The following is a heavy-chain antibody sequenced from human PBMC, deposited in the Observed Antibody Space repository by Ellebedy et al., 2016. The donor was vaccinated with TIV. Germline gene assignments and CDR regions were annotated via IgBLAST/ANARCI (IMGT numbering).Heavy chain of an antibody. V-gene: IGHV3-15*01. CDR2: IKSKTDGGTT. D-gene: IGHD2-15*01. CDR1: GFTFSNAW. J-gene: IGHJ4*02. Sequence: GESLKISCAASGFTFSNAWMSWVRQAPGKGLEWVGRIKSKTDGGTTDYAAPVKGRFTISRDDSKNTLYLQMNSLKTEDTAVYYCTTEWALYCSGGSCYKGFDYWGQGTLVTVSS. CDR3: TTEWALYCSGGSCYKGFDY.